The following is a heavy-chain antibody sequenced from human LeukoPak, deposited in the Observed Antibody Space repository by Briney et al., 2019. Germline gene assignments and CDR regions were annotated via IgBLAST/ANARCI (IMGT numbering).Heavy chain of an antibody. V-gene: IGHV4-34*01. CDR1: GGSFSDYY. D-gene: IGHD1-26*01. Sequence: SETLSLTCAVYGGSFSDYYWSWIRQPPGKGLEWIGEINHSGNTNYNPSLKSRVTISVDTSKNQFSLKLSSVTAADTAFYYCARAESGSYPTDSWGQGTLVTVSS. CDR3: ARAESGSYPTDS. J-gene: IGHJ4*02. CDR2: INHSGNT.